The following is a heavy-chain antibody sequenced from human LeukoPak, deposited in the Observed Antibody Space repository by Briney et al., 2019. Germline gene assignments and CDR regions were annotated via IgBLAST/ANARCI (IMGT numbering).Heavy chain of an antibody. J-gene: IGHJ4*02. CDR1: GYTFTGYY. V-gene: IGHV1-18*04. Sequence: ASVKVSCKASGYTFTGYYMHWVRQAPGQGLEWMGWISAYNGNTNYAQKLQGRVTMTTDTSTSTAYMELRSLRSDDTAVYYCASHSSSWYDSTFDYWGQGTLVTVSS. CDR2: ISAYNGNT. CDR3: ASHSSSWYDSTFDY. D-gene: IGHD6-13*01.